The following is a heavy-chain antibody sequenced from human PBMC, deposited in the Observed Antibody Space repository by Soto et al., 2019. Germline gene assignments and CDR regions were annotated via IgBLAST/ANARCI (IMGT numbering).Heavy chain of an antibody. CDR1: GGTFSSYT. V-gene: IGHV1-69*08. Sequence: QVQLVQSGAEVKKPRSSVKVSCKASGGTFSSYTISWVRQAPGQGLEWMGRIIPILGIANYAQKFQGRVTITADKSTSTAYMELSSLRSEDTAVYYCARDPNCGGDFFGGDYWGQGTLVTVSS. D-gene: IGHD2-21*02. CDR3: ARDPNCGGDFFGGDY. CDR2: IIPILGIA. J-gene: IGHJ4*02.